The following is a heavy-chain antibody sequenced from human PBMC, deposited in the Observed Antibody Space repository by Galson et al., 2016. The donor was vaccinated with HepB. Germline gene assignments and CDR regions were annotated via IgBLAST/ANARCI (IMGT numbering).Heavy chain of an antibody. CDR3: TRMISATAGID. V-gene: IGHV3-53*01. Sequence: SLRLSCAASGFTVSSDYMNWVRQAPGKGLEWVSVIYSGGTTYYADSVKGRFTISRDNAMNSLYLHMSSLRAEDTALYYCTRMISATAGIDWGQGTLVTVSS. D-gene: IGHD6-13*01. CDR1: GFTVSSDY. CDR2: IYSGGTT. J-gene: IGHJ4*02.